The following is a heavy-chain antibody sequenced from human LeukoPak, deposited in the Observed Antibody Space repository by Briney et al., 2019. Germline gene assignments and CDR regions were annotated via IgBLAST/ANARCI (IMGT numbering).Heavy chain of an antibody. Sequence: SETLSLTRTVSGGSISSSSYYWGWIRQPPGKGLEWIGSIYYSGSTYYNPSLKSRVTISVDTSKNQFSLKLSSVTAADTAVYYCARRHVYGDYGYYFDYWGQGTLVTVSS. CDR3: ARRHVYGDYGYYFDY. CDR2: IYYSGST. V-gene: IGHV4-39*01. CDR1: GGSISSSSYY. J-gene: IGHJ4*02. D-gene: IGHD4-17*01.